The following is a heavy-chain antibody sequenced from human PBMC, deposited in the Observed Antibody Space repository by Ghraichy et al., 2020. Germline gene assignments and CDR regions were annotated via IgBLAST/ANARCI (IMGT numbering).Heavy chain of an antibody. CDR1: GFTFSSYA. CDR3: ARGRGSKYYYDSSGYGPDAFDI. CDR2: ISYDGSNK. J-gene: IGHJ3*02. Sequence: GGSLRLSCAASGFTFSSYAMHWVRQAPGKGLEWVAVISYDGSNKYYADSVKGRFTISRDNSKNTLYLQMNSLRAEDTAVYYCARGRGSKYYYDSSGYGPDAFDIWGQGTMVTVSS. V-gene: IGHV3-30*04. D-gene: IGHD3-22*01.